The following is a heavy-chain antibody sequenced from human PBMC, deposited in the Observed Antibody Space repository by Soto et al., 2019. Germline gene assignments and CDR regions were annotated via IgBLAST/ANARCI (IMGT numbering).Heavy chain of an antibody. V-gene: IGHV4-30-2*01. D-gene: IGHD5-12*01. CDR1: GGSISSGGYS. J-gene: IGHJ4*02. CDR2: IYHSRST. Sequence: QLQLQESGSGLVKPSQTLSLTCAVSGGSISSGGYSWSWIRQPPGQGLEWIRYIYHSRSTYYNPSLESRVTMPVDRSKNQFSLKLSSVTAADTAMYYCAAGGGLPRYFWGQGTLVTVSS. CDR3: AAGGGLPRYF.